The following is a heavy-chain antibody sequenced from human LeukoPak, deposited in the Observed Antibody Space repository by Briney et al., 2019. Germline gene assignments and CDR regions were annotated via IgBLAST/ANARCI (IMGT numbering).Heavy chain of an antibody. V-gene: IGHV5-51*01. CDR2: IYPGDSDT. Sequence: GESLKISCKGSGYSFTSYWIGWVRQMPGKGLEWMGIIYPGDSDTRYSPSFQGQVTISAAKSISTAYLQWSSLKASDTAMYYCARQERYYDFWSGYYNGDYYYYMDVWGKGTMVTVSS. D-gene: IGHD3-3*01. CDR1: GYSFTSYW. J-gene: IGHJ6*03. CDR3: ARQERYYDFWSGYYNGDYYYYMDV.